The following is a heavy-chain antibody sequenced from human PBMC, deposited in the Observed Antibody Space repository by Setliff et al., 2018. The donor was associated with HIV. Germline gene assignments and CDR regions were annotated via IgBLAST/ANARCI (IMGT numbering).Heavy chain of an antibody. CDR1: GYTFTGYH. J-gene: IGHJ4*02. Sequence: ASVKVSCKASGYTFTGYHLHWVRQAPGQGLEWMGIFNPSGGSTTYPQKFQGRVRLTADKSTSTAYLELSSLRSEDTAVYYCAAARLLNDYRDPGAYYFDFWGQGTLVTVSS. CDR3: AAARLLNDYRDPGAYYFDF. V-gene: IGHV1-46*01. D-gene: IGHD4-4*01. CDR2: FNPSGGST.